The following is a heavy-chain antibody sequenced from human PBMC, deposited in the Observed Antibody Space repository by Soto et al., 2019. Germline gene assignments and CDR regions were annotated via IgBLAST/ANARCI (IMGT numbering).Heavy chain of an antibody. J-gene: IGHJ5*02. D-gene: IGHD2-15*01. V-gene: IGHV4-4*07. CDR1: GGSISSYY. CDR3: ARAITGYCSGGSCYTGTFDP. CDR2: IYTSGST. Sequence: PSETLSLTCTVSGGSISSYYWSWIRQPAGKGLEWIGRIYTSGSTNYNPSLKSRVTMSVDTSKNQFSLKLSSVTAADTAVYYCARAITGYCSGGSCYTGTFDPWGQGTLVTVSS.